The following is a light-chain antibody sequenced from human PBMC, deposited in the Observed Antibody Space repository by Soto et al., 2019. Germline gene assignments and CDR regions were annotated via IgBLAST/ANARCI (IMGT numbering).Light chain of an antibody. V-gene: IGKV3-15*01. J-gene: IGKJ1*01. CDR3: QQYNNWPRT. Sequence: EIVMTQSPATLSVSPGERTNLSCRASQSVSSNLAWYQQKPGQAPRLLIYGASTRATGIPARFGGSGSGTEFTLTISSLQSEDFAVYYCQQYNNWPRTFGQGTKV. CDR2: GAS. CDR1: QSVSSN.